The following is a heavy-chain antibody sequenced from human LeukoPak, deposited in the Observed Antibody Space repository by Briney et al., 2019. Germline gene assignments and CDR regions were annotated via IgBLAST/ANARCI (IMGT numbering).Heavy chain of an antibody. CDR1: GYIFTSYA. J-gene: IGHJ4*02. V-gene: IGHV1-3*01. D-gene: IGHD4-23*01. CDR2: INAGNGNT. CDR3: ARDVDGGSNYFDY. Sequence: ASVKVSCKASGYIFTSYAMHWVRQAPGQRLEWMGWINAGNGNTKYSQKFQGRVTMTRDTSTSTVYMELSSLRSEDTAVYYCARDVDGGSNYFDYWGQGTLVTVSS.